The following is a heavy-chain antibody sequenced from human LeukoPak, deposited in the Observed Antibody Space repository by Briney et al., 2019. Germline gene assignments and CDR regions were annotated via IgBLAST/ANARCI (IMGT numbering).Heavy chain of an antibody. CDR3: ASYCGGDCEYFDY. Sequence: SETLSLTCTVSGGSISSYYWSWVRQPPGKGLEWIGYIYYSGSTNYNPSLKSRVTISVDTSTNQFSLKLSSVTAADTAVYYCASYCGGDCEYFDYWGQGTLVTVSS. CDR1: GGSISSYY. D-gene: IGHD2-21*02. V-gene: IGHV4-59*08. J-gene: IGHJ4*02. CDR2: IYYSGST.